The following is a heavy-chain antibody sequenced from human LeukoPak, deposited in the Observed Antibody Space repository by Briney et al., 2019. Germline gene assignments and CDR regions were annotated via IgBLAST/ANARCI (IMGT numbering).Heavy chain of an antibody. CDR2: IYHSGST. Sequence: SETLYLTCTVSGGSITSGDYHWSWIRQYPGKGLEWIGYIYHSGSTYYNPSLKSRLTISVDTSKNQFSLKLNSLTAADTAVYYCAREARGMATNAHDTFDIWGQGTMVTVSS. CDR3: AREARGMATNAHDTFDI. CDR1: GGSITSGDYH. D-gene: IGHD5-24*01. J-gene: IGHJ3*02. V-gene: IGHV4-31*03.